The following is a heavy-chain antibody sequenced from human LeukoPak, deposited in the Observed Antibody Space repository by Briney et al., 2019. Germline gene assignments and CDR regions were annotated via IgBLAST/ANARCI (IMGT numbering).Heavy chain of an antibody. J-gene: IGHJ3*02. CDR2: IIPILGIA. CDR3: ARRERLTTSGGYRGAFDI. D-gene: IGHD1-26*01. V-gene: IGHV1-69*04. CDR1: GGTLSSYA. Sequence: PVASVKVSCKASGGTLSSYAISWVRQAPGQGLEWMGRIIPILGIANYAQKFQGRVTITADKSTSPAYMELSSLRSEDTAVYYCARRERLTTSGGYRGAFDIWGQGTMVTVSS.